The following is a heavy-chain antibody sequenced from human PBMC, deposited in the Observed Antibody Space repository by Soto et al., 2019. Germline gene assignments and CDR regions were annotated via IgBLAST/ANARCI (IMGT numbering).Heavy chain of an antibody. Sequence: QVQLVQSGAEVKKPGSSVKVSCKVSGGTFSSYAISWVRQAPGQGLEWMGGIIPIFGTANYAQKFQGRVTITADESTSTAYMELSSLRSEDTAVYYCARVAAPGVTNRYYFDYWGQGTLVTVSS. CDR3: ARVAAPGVTNRYYFDY. CDR2: IIPIFGTA. D-gene: IGHD4-17*01. J-gene: IGHJ4*02. V-gene: IGHV1-69*01. CDR1: GGTFSSYA.